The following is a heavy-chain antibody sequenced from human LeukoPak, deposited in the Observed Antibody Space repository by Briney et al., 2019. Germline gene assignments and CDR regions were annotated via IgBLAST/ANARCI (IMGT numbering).Heavy chain of an antibody. CDR3: AREHRYSYDFDY. CDR2: IYSSGTT. V-gene: IGHV4-4*07. CDR1: GGSMTSYY. Sequence: SETLSLTCTVSGGSMTSYYWNWIRQPAGKGLEWIGRIYSSGTTNYPPSLKSRVTMSLDTSKNQFSLKLSSVTAADTAVYYCAREHRYSYDFDYWGQGTLVTVSS. J-gene: IGHJ4*02. D-gene: IGHD5-18*01.